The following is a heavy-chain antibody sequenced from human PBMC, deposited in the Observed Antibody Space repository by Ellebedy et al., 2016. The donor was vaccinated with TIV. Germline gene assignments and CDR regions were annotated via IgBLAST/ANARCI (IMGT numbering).Heavy chain of an antibody. D-gene: IGHD5-24*01. J-gene: IGHJ4*02. V-gene: IGHV4-59*08. CDR3: ARHGSTGRWLQLDY. CDR2: IYSSGST. CDR1: DGSISNYY. Sequence: GSLRLSXTVSDGSISNYYWSWIRQPPGKGLEWIGFIYSSGSTNYNPSLQSRVTISVDTSKNQFFLKLSSVTAADTAVYYCARHGSTGRWLQLDYWGQGSLVTVSS.